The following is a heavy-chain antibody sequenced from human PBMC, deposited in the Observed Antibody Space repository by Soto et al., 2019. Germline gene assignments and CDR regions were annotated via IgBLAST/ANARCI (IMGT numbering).Heavy chain of an antibody. D-gene: IGHD5-18*01. Sequence: QVQLVQSGAEVKKPGASVKVSCKASGYTFTSYYMHWVRQAPGQGLEWMGIINPSGGSTSYAQKFQGRVTMTRETSTSTVYMELSSLRYEDTAVYYCAREPRYSYGQTSGDAFDYWGQGTLVTVSS. CDR3: AREPRYSYGQTSGDAFDY. J-gene: IGHJ4*02. CDR1: GYTFTSYY. CDR2: INPSGGST. V-gene: IGHV1-46*01.